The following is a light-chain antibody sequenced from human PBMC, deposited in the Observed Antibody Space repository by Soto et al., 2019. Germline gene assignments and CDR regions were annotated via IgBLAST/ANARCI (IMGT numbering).Light chain of an antibody. Sequence: DIQMTQSPSSLSASVGDRVTITCQASQDISNHLNWYQQKPGKAPKLLIYDASNLETGVPSRFSGSGSGTDFTVTISSLQPEYFATYSCQPYYNLPITFGQGTRLETK. J-gene: IGKJ5*01. CDR3: QPYYNLPIT. CDR2: DAS. V-gene: IGKV1-33*01. CDR1: QDISNH.